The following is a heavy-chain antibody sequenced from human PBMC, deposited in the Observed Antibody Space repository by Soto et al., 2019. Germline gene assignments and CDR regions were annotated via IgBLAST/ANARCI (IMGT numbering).Heavy chain of an antibody. CDR3: ARGQYSSSWYGNYYYYGMDV. D-gene: IGHD6-13*01. CDR1: GVSIRSYC. V-gene: IGHV4-59*12. CDR2: ICNSGTT. Sequence: SETLSLTCTVSGVSIRSYCWTWIRQPPGEGLEWIGCICNSGTTNYNPSLKSRVAISIDTQKNQFSLQLSSVTVADTAFYYCARGQYSSSWYGNYYYYGMDVWGQGTTVTVSS. J-gene: IGHJ6*02.